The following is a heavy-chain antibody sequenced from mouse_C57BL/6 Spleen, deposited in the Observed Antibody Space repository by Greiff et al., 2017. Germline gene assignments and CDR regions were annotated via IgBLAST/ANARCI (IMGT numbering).Heavy chain of an antibody. J-gene: IGHJ2*01. D-gene: IGHD1-1*01. CDR3: ALITTVVADY. Sequence: QVQLQQPGAELVKPGASVKMSCKASGYTFTSYWITWVKPRPGQGLEWIGDIYPGSGSTNYNEKFKSKATLTVDTSSSTAYLQLSSLTSEDSAVYYCALITTVVADYWGQGTTLTVSS. CDR2: IYPGSGST. V-gene: IGHV1-55*01. CDR1: GYTFTSYW.